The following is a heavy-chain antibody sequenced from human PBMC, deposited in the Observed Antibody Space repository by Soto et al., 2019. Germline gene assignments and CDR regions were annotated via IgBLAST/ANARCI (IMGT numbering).Heavy chain of an antibody. Sequence: QVQLVQSGAEVKKPGSSVRVSCTASGGTFSSNTLSWVRQAPGQGLEWMGRITPVLDMADYEQKFQDRLTITADKSTTTVYMELGSLRSEDTASYYCARAISSGGRFSGMDVWGQGTTVTVSS. CDR3: ARAISSGGRFSGMDV. CDR2: ITPVLDMA. V-gene: IGHV1-69*02. J-gene: IGHJ6*02. D-gene: IGHD3-16*01. CDR1: GGTFSSNT.